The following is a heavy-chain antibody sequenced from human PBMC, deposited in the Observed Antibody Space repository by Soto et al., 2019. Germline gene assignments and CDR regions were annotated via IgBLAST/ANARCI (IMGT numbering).Heavy chain of an antibody. CDR3: ARVRVDFWSGPSPYYYYGMDV. D-gene: IGHD3-3*01. V-gene: IGHV4-59*01. J-gene: IGHJ6*02. CDR2: IYYSGST. Sequence: SETLSLTCTVSGGSISSYYWSWIRQPPGKGLEWIGYIYYSGSTNYNPSLKSRVTISVGTSKNQFSLKLSSVTAADTAVYYCARVRVDFWSGPSPYYYYGMDVWGQGTTVTVSS. CDR1: GGSISSYY.